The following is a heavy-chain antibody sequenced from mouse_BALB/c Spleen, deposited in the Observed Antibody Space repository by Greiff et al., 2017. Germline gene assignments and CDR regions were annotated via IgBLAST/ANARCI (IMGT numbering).Heavy chain of an antibody. CDR3: ARHDGYYGDAMDY. J-gene: IGHJ4*01. D-gene: IGHD2-3*01. CDR1: GFAFSSYD. Sequence: EVQLMESGGGLVKPGGSLKLSCAASGFAFSSYDMSWVRQTPEKRLEWVAYISSGGGSTYYPDTVKGRFTISRDNAKNTLYLQMSSLKSEDTAMYYCARHDGYYGDAMDYWGQGTSVTVSS. V-gene: IGHV5-12-1*01. CDR2: ISSGGGST.